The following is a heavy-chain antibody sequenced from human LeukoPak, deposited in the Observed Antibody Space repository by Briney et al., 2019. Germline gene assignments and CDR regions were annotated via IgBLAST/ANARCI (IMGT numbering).Heavy chain of an antibody. Sequence: PGGSLRLSCAASGFTFSSYSMNWVRQAPGKGLEWVSSISSSSSYIYYADSVKGRFTISRDNAKNSLYLQMNSLRAEDTAVYYCARSQNFPTTGYYFDYWGQGTLVTVSS. CDR2: ISSSSSYI. CDR1: GFTFSSYS. CDR3: ARSQNFPTTGYYFDY. D-gene: IGHD1-14*01. V-gene: IGHV3-21*01. J-gene: IGHJ4*02.